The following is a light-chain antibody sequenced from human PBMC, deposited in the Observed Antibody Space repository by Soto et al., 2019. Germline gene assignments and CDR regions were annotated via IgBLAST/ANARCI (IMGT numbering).Light chain of an antibody. CDR2: DVT. V-gene: IGLV2-14*03. J-gene: IGLJ3*02. Sequence: QSALTQPASVSGSPGQSITISCTGTTNDIAVYSYVAWYQQHPGKAPNLMIYDVTTRPSGVSDRFSGSKSGDTASLTISGLLAEDDAIYYCSSYRSGSTTVVFGGGTKLTVL. CDR3: SSYRSGSTTVV. CDR1: TNDIAVYSY.